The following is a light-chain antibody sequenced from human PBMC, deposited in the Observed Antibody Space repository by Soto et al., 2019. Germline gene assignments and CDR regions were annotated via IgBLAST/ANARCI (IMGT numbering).Light chain of an antibody. CDR1: QSVSSN. J-gene: IGKJ1*01. CDR2: GAS. CDR3: QQYNNWTRT. Sequence: EIVMTQSPATLSVSPGERATLSCRASQSVSSNLAWYQQKPGQAPRLLIYGASTRATGIPARFSVCGSGTEFTLTISSLQSEDFAVYYCQQYNNWTRTFGQGTKVEIK. V-gene: IGKV3-15*01.